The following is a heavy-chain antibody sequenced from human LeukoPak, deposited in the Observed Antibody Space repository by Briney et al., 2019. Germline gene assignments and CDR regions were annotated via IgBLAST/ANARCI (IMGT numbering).Heavy chain of an antibody. CDR2: ISDTAFST. J-gene: IGHJ4*02. CDR1: GFTFTRYT. CDR3: ARSHFGSIIVHEY. D-gene: IGHD3-3*02. Sequence: PGGSLRLSCAASGFTFTRYTMSWVRQAPGKGLEWVSSISDTAFSTYYADSVKGRFTISRDNSKSTLYLQMNSLRAEDTAVYYCARSHFGSIIVHEYWGQGTLVTVSS. V-gene: IGHV3-23*01.